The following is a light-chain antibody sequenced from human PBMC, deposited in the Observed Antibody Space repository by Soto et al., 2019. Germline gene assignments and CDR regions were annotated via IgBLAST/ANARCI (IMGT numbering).Light chain of an antibody. J-gene: IGLJ3*02. CDR1: TSNIESNN. Sequence: QSVLTQPPSASGTPGQRVTISCSGSTSNIESNNVDWYLQLPGTAPKLLIYGGNQRPSGIPDRFSGSKSGTSASLAISGLQSEDEADYYCSTWDDRLTGWVFGGGTKLTVL. CDR3: STWDDRLTGWV. V-gene: IGLV1-44*01. CDR2: GGN.